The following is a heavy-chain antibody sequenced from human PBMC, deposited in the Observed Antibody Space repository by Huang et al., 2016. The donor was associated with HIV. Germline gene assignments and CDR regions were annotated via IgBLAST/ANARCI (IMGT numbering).Heavy chain of an antibody. Sequence: VQLVQSGAEVKKPGESLKISCKGSGYSLSSYWIAWVRQRPGKGLEWMGIIFPDDSDTTYSPSFEGQVTISADKSIGTAYLQWSSLKASDTAMYYCARRFSSSSGYFDYWGQGSLVTVSS. CDR1: GYSLSSYW. J-gene: IGHJ4*02. CDR2: IFPDDSDT. V-gene: IGHV5-51*01. CDR3: ARRFSSSSGYFDY. D-gene: IGHD6-6*01.